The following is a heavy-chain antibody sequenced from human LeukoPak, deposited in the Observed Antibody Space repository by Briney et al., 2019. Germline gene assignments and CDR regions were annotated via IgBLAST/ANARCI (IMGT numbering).Heavy chain of an antibody. CDR1: GYTFTSYY. J-gene: IGHJ3*02. D-gene: IGHD6-19*01. Sequence: ASVKVSCKASGYTFTSYYIHWVRQAPGQGLEWMGIINPSGGSTSYAQKFQGRVTVTRDTSTSTVYMELSSLRSEDTAVYYCARALGYSSGWSSDDAFDIWGQGTMVTVSS. CDR2: INPSGGST. CDR3: ARALGYSSGWSSDDAFDI. V-gene: IGHV1-46*01.